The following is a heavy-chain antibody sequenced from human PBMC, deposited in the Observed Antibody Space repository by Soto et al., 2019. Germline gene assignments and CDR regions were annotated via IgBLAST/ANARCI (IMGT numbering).Heavy chain of an antibody. CDR1: GLTFSNYA. J-gene: IGHJ4*01. V-gene: IGHV3-23*01. CDR2: VTGDGVTT. D-gene: IGHD3-16*02. Sequence: EVQLLESGGALLQPGGSLRLSCAASGLTFSNYAMSWVRQAPGKGLEWVSTVTGDGVTTSYADSVKGRFTISRDNSKNTLYLQTSGLRADDTAVYYCAKRLSYYFDSWGHGTLVTVSS. CDR3: AKRLSYYFDS.